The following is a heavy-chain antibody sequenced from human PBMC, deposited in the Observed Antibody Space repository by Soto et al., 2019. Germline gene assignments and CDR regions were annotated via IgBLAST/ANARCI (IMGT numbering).Heavy chain of an antibody. Sequence: SETLSLTCTVSGGDITSYYWSWLRHAPGTGLELIGHIYDTGSTTYNPSLTSRVTISVDTPNQQFVMRVTSVTEADPALYYCARCPIAPNWFDPWGQGPWSTSPQ. CDR3: ARCPIAPNWFDP. CDR1: GGDITSYY. D-gene: IGHD2-21*01. CDR2: IYDTGST. J-gene: IGHJ5*02. V-gene: IGHV4-59*01.